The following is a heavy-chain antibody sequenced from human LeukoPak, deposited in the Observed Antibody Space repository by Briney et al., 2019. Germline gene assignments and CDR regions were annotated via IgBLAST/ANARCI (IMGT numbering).Heavy chain of an antibody. Sequence: PGGSLRLSCAASGFTFSSYAMHWVRQAPGKGLEWVAVISYDGSNKYYADSVKGRFTISRDNSKNTLYLQMNSLRAEDTAVYYCARVSWKYQLLREYYFDYWGQGTLVTVSS. V-gene: IGHV3-30-3*01. CDR1: GFTFSSYA. CDR3: ARVSWKYQLLREYYFDY. CDR2: ISYDGSNK. D-gene: IGHD2-2*01. J-gene: IGHJ4*02.